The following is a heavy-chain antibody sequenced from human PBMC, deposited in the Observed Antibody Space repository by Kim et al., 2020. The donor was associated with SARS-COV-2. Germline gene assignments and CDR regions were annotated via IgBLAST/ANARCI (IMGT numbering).Heavy chain of an antibody. Sequence: ASVKVSCKASGYSFTSYGISWVRQAPGQGLEWMGWISAYNGNTNYAQKLQGRVTMTTDTSTNTAYMELRSLRSDDTAVYYCARDDCTSISCYNEYWGQGTLVTVSS. D-gene: IGHD2-2*01. V-gene: IGHV1-18*04. J-gene: IGHJ4*02. CDR2: ISAYNGNT. CDR1: GYSFTSYG. CDR3: ARDDCTSISCYNEY.